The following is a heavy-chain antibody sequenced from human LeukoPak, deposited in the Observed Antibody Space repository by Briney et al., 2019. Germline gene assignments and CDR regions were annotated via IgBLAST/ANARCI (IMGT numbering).Heavy chain of an antibody. CDR3: ARAGGGVVISY. V-gene: IGHV3-7*05. D-gene: IGHD3-3*01. J-gene: IGHJ4*02. CDR2: IKHDGSEK. Sequence: GGSLRLSCAASGFTFSSYWMSWVRQAPGKGLEWVANIKHDGSEKYYVDSVKGRFTISRDNAKNSLYLQMNSLRAEDTAVYYCARAGGGVVISYWGQGTLVTVSS. CDR1: GFTFSSYW.